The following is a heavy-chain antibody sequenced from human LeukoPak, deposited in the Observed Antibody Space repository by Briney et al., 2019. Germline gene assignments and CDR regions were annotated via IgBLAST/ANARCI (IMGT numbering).Heavy chain of an antibody. D-gene: IGHD2-15*01. CDR2: IRHDGNSK. J-gene: IGHJ4*02. Sequence: PGGSLRLSCAVSGFTFSNYGMHWVRQTPGKGLEWVAFIRHDGNSKLYADSVKGRFTISRGNSKNALYLQMDSLRHEDTAVYYCAKGYLGLCTGGSCFHFDNWGQGTLVTVSS. CDR3: AKGYLGLCTGGSCFHFDN. V-gene: IGHV3-30*02. CDR1: GFTFSNYG.